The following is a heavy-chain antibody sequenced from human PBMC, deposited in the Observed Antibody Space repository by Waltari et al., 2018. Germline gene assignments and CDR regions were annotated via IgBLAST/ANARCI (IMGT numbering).Heavy chain of an antibody. J-gene: IGHJ4*02. D-gene: IGHD4-4*01. V-gene: IGHV4-38-2*02. CDR3: AIADMTTVTTFFDY. CDR2: IYHSGST. CDR1: GYSISSGYY. Sequence: QVQLQESGPGLVKPSETLSLTCTVSGYSISSGYYWGWIRQPPGKGLEWIGSIYHSGSTDSTPSRKSRVTISVDTSKNQFSLKLSSVTAADTAVYYCAIADMTTVTTFFDYWGQGTLVTVSS.